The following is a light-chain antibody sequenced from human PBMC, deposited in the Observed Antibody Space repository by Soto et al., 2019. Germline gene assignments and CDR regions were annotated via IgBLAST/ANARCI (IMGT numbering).Light chain of an antibody. Sequence: EIVMTQSPATLSVSPVERATLSCMASQSVSSNLAWYQQKPGQAPRLLIYDASNRATGIPARFSGSGSGTDFTLTISSLEPEDFAVYYCQQRSNWPPTFGQGTRLEIK. CDR2: DAS. V-gene: IGKV3-11*01. CDR3: QQRSNWPPT. CDR1: QSVSSN. J-gene: IGKJ5*01.